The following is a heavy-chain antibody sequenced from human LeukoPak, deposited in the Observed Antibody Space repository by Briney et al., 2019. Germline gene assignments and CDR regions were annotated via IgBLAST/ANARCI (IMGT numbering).Heavy chain of an antibody. CDR2: IYPDYSET. CDR3: ARHTDGNDSDAFDI. J-gene: IGHJ3*02. V-gene: IGHV5-51*01. D-gene: IGHD2-8*02. CDR1: GYSFTKYW. Sequence: GESLKISCKGFGYSFTKYWIGWVRQMPGKGLEWMGIIYPDYSETTYSPSFQGQVTISVDKSINTAYLQWNSLRASDTAMYYCARHTDGNDSDAFDIWGQGTMVAVSS.